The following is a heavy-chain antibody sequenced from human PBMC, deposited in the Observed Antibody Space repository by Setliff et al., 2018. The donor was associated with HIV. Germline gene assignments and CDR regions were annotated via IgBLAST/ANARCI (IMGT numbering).Heavy chain of an antibody. V-gene: IGHV4-59*01. CDR2: IYYSGST. D-gene: IGHD2-2*01. Sequence: PSETLSLTCTVSGGSISSYYWSWIRQPPGKGLEWIGYIYYSGSTNYNPSLKSRVTILVDTSKNQFSLKLRSVTAADTAVYYCAGSTSPTAFDIWGQGTMVTVSS. CDR3: AGSTSPTAFDI. CDR1: GGSISSYY. J-gene: IGHJ3*02.